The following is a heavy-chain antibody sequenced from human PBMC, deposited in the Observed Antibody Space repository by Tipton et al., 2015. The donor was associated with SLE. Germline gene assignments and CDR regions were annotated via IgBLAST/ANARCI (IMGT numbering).Heavy chain of an antibody. CDR2: ISYSGAT. V-gene: IGHV4-39*07. D-gene: IGHD2-8*02. CDR1: GGSISTGGYY. J-gene: IGHJ3*02. CDR3: ARDRDIVLEPVPIPPAFDI. Sequence: TLSLTCTVSGGSISTGGYYWGWIRQPPGKGLEWIASISYSGATYCNPSLKSRVIISLDTSRNHFSLKLTSVTAADTAVYFCARDRDIVLEPVPIPPAFDIWGQGTTVTVSS.